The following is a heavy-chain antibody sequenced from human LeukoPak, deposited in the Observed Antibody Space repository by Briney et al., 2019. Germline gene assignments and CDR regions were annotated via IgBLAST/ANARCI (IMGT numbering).Heavy chain of an antibody. CDR1: GFTFSNYG. Sequence: GRSLRLSCAASGFTFSNYGMHWVRQAPGKGLEWMAVIWYDGSNKYYADSVKGRFIISRDNSKNTLYLQMNSLRAEDTAVYYCARDISGYYYFDYWGQGTLVTVSS. V-gene: IGHV3-33*01. J-gene: IGHJ4*02. CDR2: IWYDGSNK. D-gene: IGHD3-22*01. CDR3: ARDISGYYYFDY.